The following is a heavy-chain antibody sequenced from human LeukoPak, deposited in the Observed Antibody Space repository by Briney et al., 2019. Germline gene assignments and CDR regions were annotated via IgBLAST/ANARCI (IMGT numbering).Heavy chain of an antibody. CDR2: INPSGGGT. Sequence: GASVKVSCKASGYTFTNYFMHWVRQAPGQGLEWMGVINPSGGGTTYAQRFQGRVTMTRDTSTSTVHMELSSLRSEDTAVYYCARENYYDSSGYAVWGQGTLVTVSS. CDR1: GYTFTNYF. J-gene: IGHJ4*02. D-gene: IGHD3-22*01. V-gene: IGHV1-46*01. CDR3: ARENYYDSSGYAV.